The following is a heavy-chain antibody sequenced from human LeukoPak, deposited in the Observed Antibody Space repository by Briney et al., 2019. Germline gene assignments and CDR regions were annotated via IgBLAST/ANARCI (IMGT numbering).Heavy chain of an antibody. CDR1: GFTFSSYE. CDR2: IYSGGRA. Sequence: GGSLRLSCAASGFTFSSYEMNWVRQAPGKGLEWVSVIYSGGRAYYADSVKGRFTISRDDSKNTLYLQMNSLRAEDTAVYYCARDQSGSGTFDSWGQGTLVTVSS. CDR3: ARDQSGSGTFDS. V-gene: IGHV3-53*01. J-gene: IGHJ4*02. D-gene: IGHD3-10*01.